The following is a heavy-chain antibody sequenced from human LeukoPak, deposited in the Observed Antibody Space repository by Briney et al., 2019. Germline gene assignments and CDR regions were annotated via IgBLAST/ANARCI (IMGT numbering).Heavy chain of an antibody. Sequence: ASVKVSCKVSGYTLTELYMHWVRQAPGKGLEWMGGFDPEDGETIYAQKFQGRVTMTEDTSTDTAYMELSSLRSEDTAVYYCATLRITIAEIYYYYGMDVWGQGTTVTVSS. V-gene: IGHV1-24*01. J-gene: IGHJ6*02. CDR2: FDPEDGET. CDR1: GYTLTELY. D-gene: IGHD6-13*01. CDR3: ATLRITIAEIYYYYGMDV.